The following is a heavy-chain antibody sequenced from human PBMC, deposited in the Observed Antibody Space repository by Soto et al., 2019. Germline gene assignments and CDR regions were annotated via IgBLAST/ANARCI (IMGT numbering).Heavy chain of an antibody. CDR1: GFTFSSSW. Sequence: GGSLRLSCAASGFTFSSSWMRWVRQAPGKGLEWVATINQYGSEQSYVDSVNGRFTISRDNAKNSLYVQMNRLRAEDTAVYYCASNHPNYYGVDVWAQGTTVPVSS. CDR2: INQYGSEQ. V-gene: IGHV3-7*01. CDR3: ASNHPNYYGVDV. J-gene: IGHJ6*02.